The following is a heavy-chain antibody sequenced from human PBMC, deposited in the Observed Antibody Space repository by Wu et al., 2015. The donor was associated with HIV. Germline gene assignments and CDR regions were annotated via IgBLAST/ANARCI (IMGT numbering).Heavy chain of an antibody. V-gene: IGHV1-69*12. CDR2: IIPIFGTA. Sequence: QVQLVQSGAEVKKPGSSVKVSCKASGGTFSSYAISWVRQAPGQGLEWMGGIIPIFGTANYAQKFQGRVTITADESTSTAYMELSSLRSEDTAVYYCARREIEYSSSSAPFDYWGQGNPWSTVSS. CDR3: ARREIEYSSSSAPFDY. J-gene: IGHJ4*02. D-gene: IGHD6-6*01. CDR1: GGTFSSYA.